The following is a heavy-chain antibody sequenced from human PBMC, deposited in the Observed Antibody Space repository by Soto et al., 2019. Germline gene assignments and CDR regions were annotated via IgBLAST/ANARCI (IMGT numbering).Heavy chain of an antibody. Sequence: QVQLQESGPGLVKPSGTLSLTCAVSGASISSDNWWNWVRQPPGQGLEWIGEVHRSGSTNYDPSPXXRXTXXTALPKTQCSPTLTSVTAADTAIYYCARTGGSSLGSWGQGTVVPVSP. J-gene: IGHJ5*02. CDR3: ARTGGSSLGS. CDR1: GASISSDNW. CDR2: VHRSGST. D-gene: IGHD5-12*01. V-gene: IGHV4-4*02.